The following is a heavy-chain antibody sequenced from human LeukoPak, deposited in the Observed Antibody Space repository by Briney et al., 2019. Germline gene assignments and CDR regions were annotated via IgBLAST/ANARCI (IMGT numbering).Heavy chain of an antibody. D-gene: IGHD3-22*01. CDR2: IQNSGYL. V-gene: IGHV4-4*09. J-gene: IGHJ3*02. CDR3: ARRGYYDSSGHYSGDI. Sequence: SETLSLTCTVSGGSLSGYYWSWVRQPPGQGLEWIGYIQNSGYLEYYSPLRSRVSISVGTSRNQFSLKLSSVTAADTAVYYCARRGYYDSSGHYSGDIWGQGTMVTVSS. CDR1: GGSLSGYY.